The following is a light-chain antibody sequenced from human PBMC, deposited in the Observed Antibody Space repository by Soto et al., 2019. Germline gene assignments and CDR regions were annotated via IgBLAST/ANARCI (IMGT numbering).Light chain of an antibody. J-gene: IGLJ2*01. V-gene: IGLV2-14*01. CDR2: DVS. CDR1: SCDVGGYNY. CDR3: SSYASRNTRI. Sequence: QSALTQPASVSGSPGQSVTISCTGTSCDVGGYNYVSWYQQQPGKAPQLMIYDVSNRPSGVSNRFSGAKSGNTASLTSSGLQAEDEADYYCSSYASRNTRICGGGTPLTVL.